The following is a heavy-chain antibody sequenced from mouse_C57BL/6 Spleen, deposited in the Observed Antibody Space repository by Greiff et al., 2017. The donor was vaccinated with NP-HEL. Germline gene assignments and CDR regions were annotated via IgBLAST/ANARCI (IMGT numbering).Heavy chain of an antibody. Sequence: QVQLKQSGPELVKPGASVKISCKASGYAFSSSWMNWVKQRPGKGLEWIGRIYPGDGDTNYNGKFKGKATLTADKSSSTAYMQLSSLTSEDSAVYFCAREYYGSPFDYWGQGTTLTVSS. D-gene: IGHD1-1*01. CDR3: AREYYGSPFDY. CDR1: GYAFSSSW. J-gene: IGHJ2*01. V-gene: IGHV1-82*01. CDR2: IYPGDGDT.